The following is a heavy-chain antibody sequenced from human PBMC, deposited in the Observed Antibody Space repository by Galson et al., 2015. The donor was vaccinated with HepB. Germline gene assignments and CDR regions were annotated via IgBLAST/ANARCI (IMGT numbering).Heavy chain of an antibody. Sequence: SLRLSCAASGFTFDDYAMHWVRQAPGKGLEWVSGISWNSGSIGYADSVKGRFTISRDNAKNSLYLQMNSLRAEDTALYYCAKAQSGYDAFDIWGQGTMVTVSS. D-gene: IGHD5-12*01. CDR3: AKAQSGYDAFDI. CDR2: ISWNSGSI. CDR1: GFTFDDYA. V-gene: IGHV3-9*01. J-gene: IGHJ3*02.